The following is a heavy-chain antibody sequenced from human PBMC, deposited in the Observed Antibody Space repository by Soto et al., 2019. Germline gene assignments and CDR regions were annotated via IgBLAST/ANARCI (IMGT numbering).Heavy chain of an antibody. CDR3: AFFFFQAEDGIRDTVPVSAFLLNRSSDL. J-gene: IGHJ2*01. CDR2: IYSGGST. V-gene: IGHV3-53*01. Sequence: KGLEWVSVIYSGGSTYYADSVKGRFTISRDNSNNTLYLQMNSLRAEDTAVYYCAFFFFQAEDGIRDTVPVSAFLLNRSSDL. D-gene: IGHD2-15*01.